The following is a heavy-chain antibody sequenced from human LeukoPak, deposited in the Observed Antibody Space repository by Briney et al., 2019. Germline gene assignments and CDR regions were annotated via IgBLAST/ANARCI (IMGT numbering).Heavy chain of an antibody. J-gene: IGHJ4*02. V-gene: IGHV1-69*05. Sequence: SVKVSCKASGGTFSSYAISWVRQAPGQGLEWMGRIIPIFGTANYAQKFQGRVTITTDESTSTAYMELSSLRSEDTAVYYCARDYDILTGYYQRYYFGYWGQGTLVTVSS. CDR1: GGTFSSYA. D-gene: IGHD3-9*01. CDR3: ARDYDILTGYYQRYYFGY. CDR2: IIPIFGTA.